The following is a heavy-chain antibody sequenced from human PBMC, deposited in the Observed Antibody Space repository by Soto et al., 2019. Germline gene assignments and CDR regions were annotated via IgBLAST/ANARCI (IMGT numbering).Heavy chain of an antibody. CDR3: ARVKAHNWFDP. CDR1: GGSFSGYY. V-gene: IGHV4-34*01. Sequence: SETPSLTCAVYGGSFSGYYWSWIRQPPGKGLEWIGEINHSGSTNYNPSLKSRVTISVDTSKNQFSLKLSSVTAADTAVYYCARVKAHNWFDPWGQGTLVTVS. J-gene: IGHJ5*02. CDR2: INHSGST.